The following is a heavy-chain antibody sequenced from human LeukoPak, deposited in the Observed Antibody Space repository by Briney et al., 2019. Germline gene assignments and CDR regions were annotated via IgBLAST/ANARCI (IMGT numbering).Heavy chain of an antibody. J-gene: IGHJ3*02. D-gene: IGHD4-23*01. Sequence: SQTLSLTCTVSGGSISSGGYYWSWIRQHPGTGLERIGYIYYSGSTYYNPSLKSRVTISVDTSKNQFSLKLSSVTAADTAVYYCARDLDYGGNFYAFDIWGQGTMVTVSS. CDR2: IYYSGST. V-gene: IGHV4-31*03. CDR3: ARDLDYGGNFYAFDI. CDR1: GGSISSGGYY.